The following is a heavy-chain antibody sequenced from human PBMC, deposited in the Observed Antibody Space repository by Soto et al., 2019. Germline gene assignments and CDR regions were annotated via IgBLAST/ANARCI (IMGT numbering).Heavy chain of an antibody. CDR1: GFTFSSYA. V-gene: IGHV3-30-3*01. Sequence: QVQLVESGGGVVQPGRSLRLSCAASGFTFSSYAMHWFRQAPGKGLEWVAVISYDGSNKYYADSVKGRFTISRDNSKNTLYLQMNSLRAEDTAVYYCARDRYFDWLPNMPFDYWGQGTLVTVSS. D-gene: IGHD3-9*01. J-gene: IGHJ4*02. CDR3: ARDRYFDWLPNMPFDY. CDR2: ISYDGSNK.